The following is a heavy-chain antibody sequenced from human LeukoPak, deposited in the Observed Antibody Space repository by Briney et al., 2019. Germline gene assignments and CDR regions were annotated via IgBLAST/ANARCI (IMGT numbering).Heavy chain of an antibody. D-gene: IGHD3-22*01. Sequence: GGPLTLSCVASGFPFSSYAISWVRQAPGKGLEWVSIIGTNVDRTFYADFVKGRFTISRDNSKNTLYLHMSSLRVEDTAVYYCVKDLARYYDTSGYEYFDYWGQGTLVSVSS. CDR3: VKDLARYYDTSGYEYFDY. J-gene: IGHJ4*02. V-gene: IGHV3-23*01. CDR1: GFPFSSYA. CDR2: IGTNVDRT.